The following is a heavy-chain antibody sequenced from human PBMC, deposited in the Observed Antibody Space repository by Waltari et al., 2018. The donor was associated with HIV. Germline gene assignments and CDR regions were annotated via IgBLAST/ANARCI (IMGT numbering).Heavy chain of an antibody. V-gene: IGHV1-46*01. Sequence: VELVQSGTEVRKPWACVPGSCKAAGYTCVNYYSPWVRQAPGQGLERMGVIHPTNGATTYAERFRVGVYMTTNAYAEVVFMDLSSLIPDDTAVYFCTRAAKTWVQLTSSGGFDIWRQGTAVVVSS. D-gene: IGHD2-15*01. CDR1: GYTCVNYY. J-gene: IGHJ3*02. CDR3: TRAAKTWVQLTSSGGFDI. CDR2: IHPTNGAT.